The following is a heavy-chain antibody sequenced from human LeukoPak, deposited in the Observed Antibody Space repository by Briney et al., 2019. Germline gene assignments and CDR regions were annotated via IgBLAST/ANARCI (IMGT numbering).Heavy chain of an antibody. CDR2: ITDSSRTI. D-gene: IGHD6-19*01. J-gene: IGHJ4*02. CDR1: GFTFSSYS. Sequence: PGGSLRLSCAASGFTFSSYSMNWVRQAPGKGLEWLSYITDSSRTIYYADSVKDRFAISRDNAKNSLYLQLNSLRDEDTAVYYCARGRGQWLVYLDHWGQGTLVTVSS. CDR3: ARGRGQWLVYLDH. V-gene: IGHV3-48*02.